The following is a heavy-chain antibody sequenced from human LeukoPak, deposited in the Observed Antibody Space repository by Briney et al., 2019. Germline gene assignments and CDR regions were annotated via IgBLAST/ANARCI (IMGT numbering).Heavy chain of an antibody. CDR3: AKHGDPYAIVVVQEYYYYGMDV. CDR1: GFTLNSYA. V-gene: IGHV3-30-3*02. Sequence: PGGSLRLSCAASGFTLNSYAIHWVRQAPGKGLEWVAVITYDGYKEFYADSVKGRFTISRDNSKNTLYLQMNSLRAEDTAVYYCAKHGDPYAIVVVQEYYYYGMDVWGQGTTVTVSS. J-gene: IGHJ6*02. D-gene: IGHD3-22*01. CDR2: ITYDGYKE.